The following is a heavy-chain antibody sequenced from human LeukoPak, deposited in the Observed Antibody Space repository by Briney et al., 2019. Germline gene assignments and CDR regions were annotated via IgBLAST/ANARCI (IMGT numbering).Heavy chain of an antibody. CDR3: ARDKDYAFDI. Sequence: GGSLRLSCAASGFTLSSYTMNWIRQAPGKGLEWVSYIISSTSTRSYADSVMGRFTISRDNDKNSLYLQMNSLRPEDTAVYYCARDKDYAFDIWGQGTIVTVSS. V-gene: IGHV3-48*01. J-gene: IGHJ3*02. CDR1: GFTLSSYT. D-gene: IGHD3-16*01. CDR2: IISSTSTR.